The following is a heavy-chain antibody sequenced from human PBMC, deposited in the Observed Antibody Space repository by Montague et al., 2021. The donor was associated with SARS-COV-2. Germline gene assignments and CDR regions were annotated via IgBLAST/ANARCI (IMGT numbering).Heavy chain of an antibody. CDR1: GFTFSSYT. V-gene: IGHV3-21*01. CDR2: ITSRSSDT. Sequence: SLRLSCAGSGFTFSSYTMNWVRQAPGKGLEWVSSITSRSSDTFYADSVKGRFTISRGNAKNSLYLQMNSLRAEDTAVYYCAREKGIAVAGTDYWARGPCSPSPQ. D-gene: IGHD6-19*01. CDR3: AREKGIAVAGTDY. J-gene: IGHJ4*02.